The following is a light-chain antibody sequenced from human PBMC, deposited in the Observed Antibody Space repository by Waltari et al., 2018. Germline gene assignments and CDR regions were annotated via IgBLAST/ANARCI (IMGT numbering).Light chain of an antibody. CDR2: RDN. Sequence: SYELTQSLSVSVALGQTARITCGGNTIGTKDVHWYQQKPGQAPLLLIYRDNNRPSGIPERLSGSNSGNPATLTISRAQAEDEGDYYCPVWDSGSAVFGTGTKVTVL. J-gene: IGLJ1*01. V-gene: IGLV3-9*01. CDR1: TIGTKD. CDR3: PVWDSGSAV.